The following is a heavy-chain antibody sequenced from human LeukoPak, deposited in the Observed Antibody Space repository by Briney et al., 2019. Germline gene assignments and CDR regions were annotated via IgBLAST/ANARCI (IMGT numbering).Heavy chain of an antibody. CDR1: GYTFTSYD. D-gene: IGHD2-2*01. V-gene: IGHV1-8*01. Sequence: ASVKVSCKASGYTFTSYDINWVRQATGQGLEWMGWMNPNSGNTGYAQKFQGRVTMTRNTSISTAYMELSSLRSEDTAVYYCARGFVVVPAAPPRVYSSSVHYGMDVWGQGTTVTVSS. CDR3: ARGFVVVPAAPPRVYSSSVHYGMDV. J-gene: IGHJ6*02. CDR2: MNPNSGNT.